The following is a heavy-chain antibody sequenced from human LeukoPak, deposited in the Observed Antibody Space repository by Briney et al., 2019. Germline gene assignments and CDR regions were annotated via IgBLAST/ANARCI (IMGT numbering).Heavy chain of an antibody. Sequence: GATVKISCKASGYTFTDYYMHWVQQAPGKGLEWMGRVDPEDGETIYAEKFQGRVTITADTSTDTAYMELSSLRSEDTAVYYCATMHDLRGFWSGHWGQGTLVTVSS. V-gene: IGHV1-69-2*01. CDR2: VDPEDGET. D-gene: IGHD3-3*01. CDR1: GYTFTDYY. CDR3: ATMHDLRGFWSGH. J-gene: IGHJ4*02.